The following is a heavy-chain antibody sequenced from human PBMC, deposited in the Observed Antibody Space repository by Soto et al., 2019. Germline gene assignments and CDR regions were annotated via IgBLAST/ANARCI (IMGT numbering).Heavy chain of an antibody. V-gene: IGHV1-69*08. CDR1: GGTFSSYT. J-gene: IGHJ4*02. CDR2: IIPILGIA. D-gene: IGHD6-19*01. Sequence: QVQLVQSGAEVKKPGSSVKVSCKASGGTFSSYTISWVRQAPGQGLEWMGRIIPILGIANYAQKFQGRVTITADKSTSTAYMELSSLRSEDTAVYYCARDWGAVAGLYFDYWGQGTLVTVSS. CDR3: ARDWGAVAGLYFDY.